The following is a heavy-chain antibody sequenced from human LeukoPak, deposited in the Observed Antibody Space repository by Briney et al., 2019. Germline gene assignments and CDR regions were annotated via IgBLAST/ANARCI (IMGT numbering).Heavy chain of an antibody. CDR1: GSSFDDDD. V-gene: IGHV3-20*04. CDR3: ARDGRGGSSSH. D-gene: IGHD6-6*01. CDR2: IYWNGGST. Sequence: GGSLRLSCAASGSSFDDDDMSWVRQVSGKGLEWVSGIYWNGGSTGYADSVKGRFTISRDNAKNSLYLQMNSLRAEDTALYYCARDGRGGSSSHWGQGTLVTVSS. J-gene: IGHJ4*02.